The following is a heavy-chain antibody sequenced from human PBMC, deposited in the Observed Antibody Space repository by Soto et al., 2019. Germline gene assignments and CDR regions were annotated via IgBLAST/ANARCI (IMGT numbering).Heavy chain of an antibody. D-gene: IGHD6-19*01. CDR1: GFTFSSYA. CDR3: AKEYSSGWYYFDY. J-gene: IGHJ4*02. CDR2: ISGSDGST. V-gene: IGHV3-23*01. Sequence: EVQLLESGGGLVQPGGSLRLSCAASGFTFSSYAMSWVRQAPGKGLEWVSTISGSDGSTYYADSVKGRFTISRDNSKNTLYLQMNSLRAVHTAVYYCAKEYSSGWYYFDYWGQGTLVTVSS.